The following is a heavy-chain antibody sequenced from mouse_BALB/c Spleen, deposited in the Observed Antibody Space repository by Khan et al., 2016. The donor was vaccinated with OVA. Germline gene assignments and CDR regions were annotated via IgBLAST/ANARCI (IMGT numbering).Heavy chain of an antibody. D-gene: IGHD2-14*01. CDR2: INPSNGYT. J-gene: IGHJ3*01. Sequence: QVQLKESGAELARPGASVKMSCKASGYTFTSYTIHWIKPRPGQGLEWIGYINPSNGYTNYNQKFKDKATLTADKYSTTAYMELSSLTSDDSALYNCVRDGAYHRDDDWFAYWGQGTLVTVSA. CDR1: GYTFTSYT. V-gene: IGHV1-4*01. CDR3: VRDGAYHRDDDWFAY.